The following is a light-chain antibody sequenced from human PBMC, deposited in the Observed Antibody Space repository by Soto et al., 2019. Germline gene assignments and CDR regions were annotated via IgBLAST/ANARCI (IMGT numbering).Light chain of an antibody. CDR2: EAS. V-gene: IGKV1-13*02. Sequence: AIPLTQSPSSLSASVGDRVTITCRASQGISSSLAWYQQKPGKAPKLLIYEASSLQSGVPSRFSGSGSGTDFTLTINSLQPEDFATYYCQQLNSYPITFGQGTRLEIK. J-gene: IGKJ5*01. CDR1: QGISSS. CDR3: QQLNSYPIT.